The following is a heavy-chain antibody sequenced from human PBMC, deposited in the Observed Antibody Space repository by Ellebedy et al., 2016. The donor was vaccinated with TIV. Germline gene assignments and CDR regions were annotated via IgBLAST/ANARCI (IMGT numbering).Heavy chain of an antibody. V-gene: IGHV1-2*02. CDR2: INPNGGGT. CDR1: GYIFNDYY. D-gene: IGHD1-1*01. J-gene: IGHJ6*02. Sequence: AASVKVSCKASGYIFNDYYIHWVRQAPGQGLEWMGWINPNGGGTIYAQKFQGRVTVTRDTSMKTAYLELSRLKSDDTAIYFCARDPNWSFHYHGMDVWGQGTAVTVSS. CDR3: ARDPNWSFHYHGMDV.